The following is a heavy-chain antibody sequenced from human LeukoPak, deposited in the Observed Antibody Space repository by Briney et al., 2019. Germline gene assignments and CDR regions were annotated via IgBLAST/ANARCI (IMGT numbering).Heavy chain of an antibody. V-gene: IGHV3-23*01. CDR2: ISGSGGST. D-gene: IGHD5-18*01. J-gene: IGHJ4*02. CDR1: GFTFSGNW. CDR3: AKGYGYFDY. Sequence: GSLRLSCAASGFTFSGNWMSWVRQAPGKGLEWVSAISGSGGSTYYADFVKGRFTISRDSSKNTLYLQMNSLRAEDTAVYYCAKGYGYFDYWGQGTLVTVSS.